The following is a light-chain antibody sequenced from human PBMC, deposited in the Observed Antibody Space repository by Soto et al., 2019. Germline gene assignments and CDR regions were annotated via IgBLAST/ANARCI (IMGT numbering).Light chain of an antibody. CDR1: QTADSSH. CDR3: QQYGSSGT. CDR2: GAS. V-gene: IGKV3-20*01. Sequence: EIVLTQSPVTLSLSPGERATLSCRASQTADSSHLAWYQQKPGQAPRLLIYGASNRATGIPDRFSGSGSGTDFTLTISRLEPEDFAVYYCQQYGSSGTFGQGTKVDIK. J-gene: IGKJ1*01.